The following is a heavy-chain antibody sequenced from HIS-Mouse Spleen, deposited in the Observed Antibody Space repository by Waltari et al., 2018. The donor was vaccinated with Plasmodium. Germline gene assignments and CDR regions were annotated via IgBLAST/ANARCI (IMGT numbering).Heavy chain of an antibody. V-gene: IGHV3-21*01. CDR2: ISSSSSYI. J-gene: IGHJ3*02. CDR1: GFTFSSYT. D-gene: IGHD7-27*01. Sequence: EVQLVESGGGLVKPGGSLRLSCAASGFTFSSYTMNWVRQAPGKGWEWFSAISSSSSYIYYADSVKGRFTISRDNAKNSLYLQMNSLRAEDTAVYYCARDPPLSITGDLDAFDIWGQGTMVTVSS. CDR3: ARDPPLSITGDLDAFDI.